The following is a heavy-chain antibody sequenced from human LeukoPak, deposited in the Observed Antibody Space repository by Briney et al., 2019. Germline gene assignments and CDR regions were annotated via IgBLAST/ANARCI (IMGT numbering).Heavy chain of an antibody. CDR2: INHSGST. CDR3: ARGHSSIGYFQH. J-gene: IGHJ1*01. CDR1: GGSFSGYY. V-gene: IGHV4-34*01. Sequence: SEPLSLTCAVYGGSFSGYYWSWIRQPPGKGLEWIGEINHSGSTNYNPSLKSRVTISVDTSKNQFSLKLSSVTAADTAVYYCARGHSSIGYFQHWGQGTLVTVSS.